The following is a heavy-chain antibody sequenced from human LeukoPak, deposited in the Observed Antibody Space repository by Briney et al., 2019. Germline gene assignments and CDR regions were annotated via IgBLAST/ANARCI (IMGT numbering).Heavy chain of an antibody. CDR1: GGSISHYY. J-gene: IGHJ6*02. Sequence: SKTLSLTCTVSGGSISHYYWSWIRQSPGKGLEWIGYIYYSGTTNYNPSLKSRVTISVDTSRNQFSLQLKSVTAADTAVYYCAREDPQTTVPEGMDVWGQGTTVIVSS. CDR2: IYYSGTT. D-gene: IGHD4-17*01. V-gene: IGHV4-59*01. CDR3: AREDPQTTVPEGMDV.